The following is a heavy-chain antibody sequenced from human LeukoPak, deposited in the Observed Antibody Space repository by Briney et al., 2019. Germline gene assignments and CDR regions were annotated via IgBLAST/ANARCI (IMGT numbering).Heavy chain of an antibody. CDR2: IYSGGST. D-gene: IGHD6-13*01. Sequence: PGGSLRLSCAASGFTVSSNYMSWVRQAPGKGLEWVSIIYSGGSTYYADSLKGRFTISRDNSKNTLYLQMNSLRAEDTAVYYCARDGGYSSSFHYWGQGTLVTVSS. V-gene: IGHV3-66*01. CDR3: ARDGGYSSSFHY. J-gene: IGHJ4*02. CDR1: GFTVSSNY.